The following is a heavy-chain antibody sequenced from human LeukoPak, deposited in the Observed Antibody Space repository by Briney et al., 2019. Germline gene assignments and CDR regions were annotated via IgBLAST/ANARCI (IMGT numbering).Heavy chain of an antibody. J-gene: IGHJ4*02. CDR2: ISSSSSYI. D-gene: IGHD2-2*01. V-gene: IGHV3-21*01. Sequence: PGGSLRLSCAASGFTFSSYSMNWVRQAPGQGLEWVSSISSSSSYIYYADSVKGRFTISRDNAKNSLYLQMNSLRAEDTAVYYCARGYCSSTSCFQGDWGQGTLVTVSS. CDR1: GFTFSSYS. CDR3: ARGYCSSTSCFQGD.